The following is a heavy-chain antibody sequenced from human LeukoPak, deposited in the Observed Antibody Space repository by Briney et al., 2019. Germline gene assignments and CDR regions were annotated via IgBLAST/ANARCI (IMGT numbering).Heavy chain of an antibody. CDR3: AKRGVVIRVFLVGFHKEAYYFDS. Sequence: LTGGSLRLSCAVSGITLSNYGMSWVRQAPGKGLEWVAGISGSGGRTDYADSVKGRFTISRDNSKNTLFLQMESLRAEDTAVYFCAKRGVVIRVFLVGFHKEAYYFDSWGQGALVTVSS. D-gene: IGHD2-21*01. V-gene: IGHV3-23*01. J-gene: IGHJ4*02. CDR1: GITLSNYG. CDR2: ISGSGGRT.